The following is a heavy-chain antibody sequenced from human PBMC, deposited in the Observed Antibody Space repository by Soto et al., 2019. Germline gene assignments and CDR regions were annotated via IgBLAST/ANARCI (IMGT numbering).Heavy chain of an antibody. V-gene: IGHV2-5*02. J-gene: IGHJ6*02. Sequence: QITLKESGPTLVKPTQTLTLTCSFSGFSVSTSGVGVAWIRQPPGKALEWLALIYWDDDKRYSPFLRSRVTTTQDTSNNQVGLPMTDMAPVDTATYYCAHKGDRCSGRDVWGQGTTVTVSS. CDR3: AHKGDRCSGRDV. CDR1: GFSVSTSGVG. D-gene: IGHD3-10*02. CDR2: IYWDDDK.